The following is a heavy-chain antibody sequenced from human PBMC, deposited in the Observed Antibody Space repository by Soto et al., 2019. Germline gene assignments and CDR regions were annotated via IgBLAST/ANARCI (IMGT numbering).Heavy chain of an antibody. J-gene: IGHJ5*02. Sequence: GGSLRLSCAASGFTFSSYAMSWVRQAPGKGLEWVSAISGSGGSTYYADSVKGRFTISRDNSKNTLYLQMNSLRAEDTAVYYCAKEGFDIVATPDNWFDPWGQGTLVTVSS. CDR2: ISGSGGST. D-gene: IGHD5-12*01. V-gene: IGHV3-23*01. CDR3: AKEGFDIVATPDNWFDP. CDR1: GFTFSSYA.